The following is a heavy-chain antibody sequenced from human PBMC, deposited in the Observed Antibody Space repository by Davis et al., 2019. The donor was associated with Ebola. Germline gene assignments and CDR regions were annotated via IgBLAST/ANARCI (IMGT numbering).Heavy chain of an antibody. V-gene: IGHV3-30*03. CDR3: IGDPNWELGY. CDR2: ISYDGSYE. D-gene: IGHD3-10*01. CDR1: GFTLSNYG. J-gene: IGHJ4*02. Sequence: GESLKISCAASGFTLSNYGMHWVRQAPGKGLEWVALISYDGSYEHYADSVKGRFTISRDNGKNKVYLEMTTLRAEDTAVYYCIGDPNWELGYWGQGTLVTVS.